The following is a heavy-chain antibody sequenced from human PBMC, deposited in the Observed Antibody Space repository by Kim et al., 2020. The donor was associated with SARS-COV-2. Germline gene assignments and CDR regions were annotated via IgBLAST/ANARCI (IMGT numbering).Heavy chain of an antibody. J-gene: IGHJ6*01. CDR2: INSGSGNT. CDR1: GYTFTNYA. Sequence: ASVKVSCKASGYTFTNYAINWMRQAPGQRLEWMGWINSGSGNTKYSQMLQGRVTITRDTSATTAYMELSNLSSEDTALYYCARDHTSFATTSCYAVAFYY. D-gene: IGHD2-2*01. CDR3: ARDHTSFATTSCYAVAFYY. V-gene: IGHV1-3*01.